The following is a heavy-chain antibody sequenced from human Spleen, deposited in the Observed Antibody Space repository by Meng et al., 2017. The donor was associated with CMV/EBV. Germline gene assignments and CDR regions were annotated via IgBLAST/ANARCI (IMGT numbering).Heavy chain of an antibody. Sequence: GESLKISCVASGFTFSTYAMSWVRQAPGKGLQWVSDISGSSVNTYYADSVKGRFTISRDNSKNTVYLQMNSLRAEDTAVYYCARGLAAAASYYFDNWGQGTLVTVSS. V-gene: IGHV3-23*01. D-gene: IGHD6-13*01. CDR2: ISGSSVNT. CDR3: ARGLAAAASYYFDN. J-gene: IGHJ4*02. CDR1: GFTFSTYA.